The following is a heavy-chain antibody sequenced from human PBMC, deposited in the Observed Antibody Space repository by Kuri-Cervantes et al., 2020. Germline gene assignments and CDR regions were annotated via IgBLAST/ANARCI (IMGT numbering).Heavy chain of an antibody. V-gene: IGHV1-46*01. Sequence: ASVKVSCKASGYTFTSYYMHWVRQAPGQGPEWMGIINPSGGSTSYAQKFQGRVTMTRDTSTSTVYMELSSLRSEDTAVYYCARDQFDYDSSGIFDYWGQGTLVTVSS. CDR3: ARDQFDYDSSGIFDY. J-gene: IGHJ4*02. D-gene: IGHD3-22*01. CDR1: GYTFTSYY. CDR2: INPSGGST.